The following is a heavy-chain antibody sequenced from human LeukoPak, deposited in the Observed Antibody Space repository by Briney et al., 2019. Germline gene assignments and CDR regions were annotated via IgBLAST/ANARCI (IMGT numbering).Heavy chain of an antibody. CDR3: ARDVGARLPGY. CDR1: GGSISSNNW. V-gene: IGHV4-4*02. Sequence: SGTLSLTCAVSGGSISSNNWWSWVRQAPGKGLEWIGEIYRSGSTNYNPSLKSRVTISVDKSKNQLSLKLTSVTAADTAVYYCARDVGARLPGYWGQGTLVTVSS. D-gene: IGHD6-6*01. CDR2: IYRSGST. J-gene: IGHJ4*02.